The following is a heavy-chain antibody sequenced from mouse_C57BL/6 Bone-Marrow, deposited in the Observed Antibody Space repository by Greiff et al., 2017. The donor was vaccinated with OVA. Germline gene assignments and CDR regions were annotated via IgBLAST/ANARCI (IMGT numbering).Heavy chain of an antibody. V-gene: IGHV1-81*01. J-gene: IGHJ2*01. CDR1: GYTFTSYG. CDR3: ARSWLPYYFDY. D-gene: IGHD2-2*01. Sequence: QVQLQQSGAELARPGASVKLSCKASGYTFTSYGISWVKQRTGQGLEWIGEIYPRSGNTYYNETFKAKATLTADKSSSTAYMELRSLTSEDSAVYFCARSWLPYYFDYWGQGTTLTVSS. CDR2: IYPRSGNT.